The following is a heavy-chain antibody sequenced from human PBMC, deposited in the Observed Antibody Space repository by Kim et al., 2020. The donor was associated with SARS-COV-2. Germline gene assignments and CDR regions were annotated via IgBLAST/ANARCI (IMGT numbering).Heavy chain of an antibody. CDR3: GISGI. Sequence: GGSLRLSCVESGITSSSYWLTWVRQAPGKGLEWVANIKRDGSERYDGDSVKGRFTISRDNAKSSVFLQMNSLRSEDTAVYYCGISGIWGQGTLVTVSS. CDR2: IKRDGSER. J-gene: IGHJ4*02. CDR1: GITSSSYW. V-gene: IGHV3-7*01.